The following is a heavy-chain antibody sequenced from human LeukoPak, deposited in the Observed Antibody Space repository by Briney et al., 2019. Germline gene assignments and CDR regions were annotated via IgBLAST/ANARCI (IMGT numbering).Heavy chain of an antibody. D-gene: IGHD5-12*01. CDR1: GFTVSSNY. J-gene: IGHJ4*02. V-gene: IGHV3-66*02. CDR2: IYSGGST. Sequence: QPGGSLRLSCAASGFTVSSNYMSWVRQAPGKGLEWVSVIYSGGSTYYADPVKGRFTISRDNSKNTLYLQMNSLRAEDTAVYYCARSLGSKLATIGYWGQGTLVTVSS. CDR3: ARSLGSKLATIGY.